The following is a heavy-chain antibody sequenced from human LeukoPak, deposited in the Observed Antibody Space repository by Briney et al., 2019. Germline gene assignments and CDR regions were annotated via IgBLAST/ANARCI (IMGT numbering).Heavy chain of an antibody. V-gene: IGHV3-30*02. CDR1: GFTFSSYG. Sequence: GGSLRLSCAASGFTFSSYGMHWVRQAPGKGLEWVAFIRYDGSNKYYADSVKGRFTISRDYSKNTLYLQMNSLRAEDTAVYYCARTTTVVTLMDAFDIWGQGTMVTVSS. J-gene: IGHJ3*02. CDR3: ARTTTVVTLMDAFDI. D-gene: IGHD4-23*01. CDR2: IRYDGSNK.